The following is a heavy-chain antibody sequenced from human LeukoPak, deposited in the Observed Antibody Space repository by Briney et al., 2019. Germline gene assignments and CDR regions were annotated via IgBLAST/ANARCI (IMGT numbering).Heavy chain of an antibody. J-gene: IGHJ3*02. CDR1: GGTFSSYA. D-gene: IGHD3-22*01. CDR3: ARRPNYYDSSGYVGAFDI. CDR2: IIPIFGTA. V-gene: IGHV1-69*01. Sequence: SVKVSCKASGGTFSSYAISWVRQAPGQGLEWMGGIIPIFGTANYAQKFQGRVTLTADESTSTAYMELSSLRSEDTAVYYCARRPNYYDSSGYVGAFDIWGQGTMVNVSS.